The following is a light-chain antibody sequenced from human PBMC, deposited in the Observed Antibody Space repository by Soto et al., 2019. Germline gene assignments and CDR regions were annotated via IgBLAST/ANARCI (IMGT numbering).Light chain of an antibody. V-gene: IGKV3-15*01. CDR1: QSISSS. Sequence: EIVMTQSPATLSVSPGETATLSCRASQSISSSLAWYQQQPGQAPRLLISGASTRATGIPARFSGSGSGTEFTLTISSLQSEDSAVYYCQQYNNWWTFGQGTKVDIK. CDR2: GAS. J-gene: IGKJ1*01. CDR3: QQYNNWWT.